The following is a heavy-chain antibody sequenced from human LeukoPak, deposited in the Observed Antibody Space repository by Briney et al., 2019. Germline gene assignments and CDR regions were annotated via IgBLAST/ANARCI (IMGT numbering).Heavy chain of an antibody. D-gene: IGHD2-2*01. CDR2: ISYDGSNK. CDR3: TSIVVVPAATTRFDY. V-gene: IGHV3-30-3*01. CDR1: GFTFSSYA. J-gene: IGHJ4*02. Sequence: GGSLRLSCAASGFTFSSYAMHWVRQAPGKGLEWVAVISYDGSNKYYADSVKGRFTISRDNSKNTLYLQMNSLRAEDTAVYYCTSIVVVPAATTRFDYWGQGTLVTVSS.